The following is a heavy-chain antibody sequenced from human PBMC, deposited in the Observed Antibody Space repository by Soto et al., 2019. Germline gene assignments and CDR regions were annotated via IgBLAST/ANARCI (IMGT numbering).Heavy chain of an antibody. CDR2: ISGGGSNT. V-gene: IGHV3-23*01. D-gene: IGHD4-4*01. J-gene: IGHJ4*02. CDR1: GFPFSSYV. CDR3: AKDSNKYSSSLRGRYFDY. Sequence: EVQLLESGGGLAQRGGSLRLSCAASGFPFSSYVMSWVRQAPGKGLEWVSGISGGGSNTSYADSVKGRFTISRDNSKNTLLLQMNSLGAEDTAVYYCAKDSNKYSSSLRGRYFDYWGQGIGVTVSS.